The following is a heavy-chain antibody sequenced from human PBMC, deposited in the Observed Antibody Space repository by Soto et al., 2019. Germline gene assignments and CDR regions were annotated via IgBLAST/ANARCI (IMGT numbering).Heavy chain of an antibody. D-gene: IGHD6-19*01. Sequence: TLSLTCAVYGGSFSGYYWTWIRQPPGTGLEWIGKINHSESTNYNPSLKSRVTISVDTSKNLFSLKLSSVTAADTAVYYCARTRGSGWSNWGQGTLVTVSS. CDR2: INHSEST. J-gene: IGHJ4*02. V-gene: IGHV4-34*01. CDR1: GGSFSGYY. CDR3: ARTRGSGWSN.